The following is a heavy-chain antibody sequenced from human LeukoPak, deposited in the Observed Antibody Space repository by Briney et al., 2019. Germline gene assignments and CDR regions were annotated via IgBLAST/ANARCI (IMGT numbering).Heavy chain of an antibody. J-gene: IGHJ4*02. Sequence: PSETLSLTCAVYDTSFSGYYWSWIRQPPGKGLEWIGEMHHRGSTNYNPSLKSRVSISVDTSKKQFSMNLTSVTAADTAVYYCARAYYSTSFYPYWGQGTSVTVSS. V-gene: IGHV4-34*01. CDR1: DTSFSGYY. CDR3: ARAYYSTSFYPY. CDR2: MHHRGST. D-gene: IGHD6-13*01.